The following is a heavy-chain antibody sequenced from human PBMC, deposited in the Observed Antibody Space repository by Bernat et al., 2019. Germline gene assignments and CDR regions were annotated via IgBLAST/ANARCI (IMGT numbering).Heavy chain of an antibody. CDR2: INSDGSST. J-gene: IGHJ3*01. D-gene: IGHD6-13*01. CDR1: GFTFSSHW. Sequence: DVQLVESGGGLVQPGGSLRLSCAASGFTFSSHWMHWVRQDPGKGLVWVSRINSDGSSTNYADSVKGRFSISRDNGKNTLYLQMNSLRAEDTAVYYCARALSSMRNSFDVWGQGTMVTVSS. CDR3: ARALSSMRNSFDV. V-gene: IGHV3-74*01.